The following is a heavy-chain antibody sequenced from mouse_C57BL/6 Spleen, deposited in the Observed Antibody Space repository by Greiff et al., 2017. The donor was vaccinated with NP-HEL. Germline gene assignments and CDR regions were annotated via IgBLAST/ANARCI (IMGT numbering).Heavy chain of an antibody. CDR1: GYTFTSYW. V-gene: IGHV1-50*01. J-gene: IGHJ3*01. CDR3: ARSAGTGGFAY. CDR2: IDPSDSYT. D-gene: IGHD4-1*01. Sequence: QVQLKQPGAELVKPGASVKLSCKASGYTFTSYWMQWVKQRPGQGLEWIGEIDPSDSYTNYNQKFKGKATLTVDTSSSTAYMQLSSLTSEDSAGFYSARSAGTGGFAYWGQGTLVTVSA.